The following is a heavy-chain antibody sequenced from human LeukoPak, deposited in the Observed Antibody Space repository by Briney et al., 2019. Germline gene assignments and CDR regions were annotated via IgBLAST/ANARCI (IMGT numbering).Heavy chain of an antibody. CDR1: GFIFSGYY. J-gene: IGHJ5*02. D-gene: IGHD1-26*01. V-gene: IGHV3-11*04. CDR2: ISGSGSDI. Sequence: GGSLRLSCATSGFIFSGYYMSWIRQAPGKGLEWVSYISGSGSDISYADSVKGRFTISRDNAKDSLYLQMNSLRAEDTAVYYCASYYNHWGQGTLVTVSS. CDR3: ASYYNH.